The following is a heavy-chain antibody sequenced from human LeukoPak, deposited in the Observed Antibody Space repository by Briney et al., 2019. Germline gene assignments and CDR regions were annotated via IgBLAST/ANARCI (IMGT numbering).Heavy chain of an antibody. CDR3: ASGQYYDSSGYPPAEYFQH. Sequence: SETLSLTCTVSGGSISSYYWSWIRQPPGKGLEWIGYIYYSGSTNYNPSLKSRVTISVDTSKNQFSLKLSSVTAADTAVYYRASGQYYDSSGYPPAEYFQHWGQGTLVTVSS. V-gene: IGHV4-59*01. CDR1: GGSISSYY. CDR2: IYYSGST. J-gene: IGHJ1*01. D-gene: IGHD3-22*01.